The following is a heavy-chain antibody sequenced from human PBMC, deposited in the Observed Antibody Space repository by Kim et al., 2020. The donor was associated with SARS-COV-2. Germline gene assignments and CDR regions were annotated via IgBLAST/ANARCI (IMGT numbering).Heavy chain of an antibody. J-gene: IGHJ1*01. V-gene: IGHV4-39*01. Sequence: SETLSLTCTVSGGSISSSSYYWGWIRQPPGKGLEWIGSIYYSGSTYYNPSLKSRVTISVDTSKNQFSLKLSSVTAADTAVYYCAYCSSTSCYEGGLYFQHWGQGTLVTVSS. CDR2: IYYSGST. CDR3: AYCSSTSCYEGGLYFQH. CDR1: GGSISSSSYY. D-gene: IGHD2-2*01.